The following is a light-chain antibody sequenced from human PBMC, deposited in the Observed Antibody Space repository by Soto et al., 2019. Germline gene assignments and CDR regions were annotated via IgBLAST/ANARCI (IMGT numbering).Light chain of an antibody. CDR2: DAS. CDR3: QQRTKWPPSWT. CDR1: ESISTD. J-gene: IGKJ1*01. Sequence: EIVLTQSPATLSLSPGESATISCRATESISTDLAWYQQKPGQATRLIIYDASKRASGIPVRFSGSGSGTDFTLTISGLEPEDFAVYYCQQRTKWPPSWTFGQGTKVDIK. V-gene: IGKV3-11*01.